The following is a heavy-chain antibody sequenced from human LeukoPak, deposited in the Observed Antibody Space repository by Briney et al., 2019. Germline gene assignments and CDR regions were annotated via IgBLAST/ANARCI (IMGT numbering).Heavy chain of an antibody. CDR3: ARMGGYCSSTSCFKIDY. CDR1: GFTFSSYS. D-gene: IGHD2-2*01. J-gene: IGHJ4*02. Sequence: PGGSLRLSCAASGFTFSSYSMNWVRQAPGKGLEWVSSISSSSSYIYYADSVKGRFTISRDNAKNSLYLQMNSLRAEDTAVYYCARMGGYCSSTSCFKIDYWGQGTLVTVSS. V-gene: IGHV3-21*01. CDR2: ISSSSSYI.